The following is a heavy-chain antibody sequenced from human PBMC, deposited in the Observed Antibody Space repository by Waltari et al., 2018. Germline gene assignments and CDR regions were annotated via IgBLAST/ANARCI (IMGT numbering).Heavy chain of an antibody. CDR1: GFAASTYS. J-gene: IGHJ3*01. V-gene: IGHV3-21*02. CDR2: IYRDKS. Sequence: EMQLVQSGGDLVQPGGSLRLSCYASGFAASTYSLNWVRQAQGKGLEWGAVIYRDKSGDIANSVHYAEAVKGRFTISRDNAKNMWYLQMNNLRVEDTATYYCVRNLAFDVWGQGTLVIVSA. CDR3: VRNLAFDV.